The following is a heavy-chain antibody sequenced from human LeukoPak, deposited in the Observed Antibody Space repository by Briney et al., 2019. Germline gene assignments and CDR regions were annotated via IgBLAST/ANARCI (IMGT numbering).Heavy chain of an antibody. D-gene: IGHD6-19*01. V-gene: IGHV5-51*01. Sequence: GESLKISCKGSGYSFTSYWIGWVRQMPGKGLEWMGIIYPGDSDTRYSPSFQGQVTISADKSISTAYLQWSSLKASDTAMYYCARVGIAVAGVGGYFDYRGQGTLVTVSS. J-gene: IGHJ4*02. CDR2: IYPGDSDT. CDR3: ARVGIAVAGVGGYFDY. CDR1: GYSFTSYW.